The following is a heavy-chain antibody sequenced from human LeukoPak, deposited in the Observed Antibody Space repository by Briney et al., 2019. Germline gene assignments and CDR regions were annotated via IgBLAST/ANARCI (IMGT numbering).Heavy chain of an antibody. D-gene: IGHD4-23*01. J-gene: IGHJ2*01. V-gene: IGHV4-31*03. Sequence: SQTLSLTCTVSGGSISSGGYHWSWIRQHPGRGLEWIGYIYYSGSTYYNPSLKSRVTISVDTSKNQFSLKLSSVTAADTAVYYCARDGPTHSLRWSPYWYFDLWGRGTLVTVSS. CDR1: GGSISSGGYH. CDR2: IYYSGST. CDR3: ARDGPTHSLRWSPYWYFDL.